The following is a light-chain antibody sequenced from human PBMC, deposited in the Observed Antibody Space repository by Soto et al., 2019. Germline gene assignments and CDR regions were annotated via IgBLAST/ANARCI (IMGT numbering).Light chain of an antibody. CDR1: QNVGNF. CDR3: QQRSNWPLT. V-gene: IGKV3-11*01. Sequence: EIVLTQSPATLSLSPGERATLSCRASQNVGNFLAWYQQKPGQSPRLLIYDASNRVSDIPARFSGNGSGTDFTLTISSLEPEDFAMYYCQQRSNWPLTFGGGTKVEIK. CDR2: DAS. J-gene: IGKJ4*01.